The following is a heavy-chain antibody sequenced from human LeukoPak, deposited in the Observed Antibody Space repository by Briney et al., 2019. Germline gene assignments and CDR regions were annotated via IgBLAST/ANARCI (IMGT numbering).Heavy chain of an antibody. CDR2: IKEDGGEK. D-gene: IGHD1-26*01. J-gene: IGHJ4*02. CDR3: ARDPYSGSPD. V-gene: IGHV3-7*01. CDR1: GFTFSNAW. Sequence: AGGSLRLSCAASGFTFSNAWMSWVRQAPGKGLEWVAAIKEDGGEKDYVDSVKGRFTVSRDNSKNSLYLQMNSLRAEDTAVYYCARDPYSGSPDWGQGTLVTVSS.